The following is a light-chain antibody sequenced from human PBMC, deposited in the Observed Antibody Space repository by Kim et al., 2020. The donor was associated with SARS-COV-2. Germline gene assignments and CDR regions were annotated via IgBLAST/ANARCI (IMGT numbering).Light chain of an antibody. CDR2: QDS. CDR3: QAWDSSTAV. J-gene: IGLJ3*02. CDR1: KLGDKY. Sequence: SYELTQPPSVSVSPGQTASITCSGDKLGDKYAWWYQQRPGQSPVLVIYQDSNRPSGIPERFSGSNSGNTATLTISGTQAMDEADYYCQAWDSSTAVFGGGTQLTVL. V-gene: IGLV3-1*01.